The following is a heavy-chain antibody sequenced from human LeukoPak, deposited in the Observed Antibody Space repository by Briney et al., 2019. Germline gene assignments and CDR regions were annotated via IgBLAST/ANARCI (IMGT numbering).Heavy chain of an antibody. D-gene: IGHD3-22*01. CDR2: IVVGSGNT. CDR1: GFTFTSSA. V-gene: IGHV1-58*02. J-gene: IGHJ4*02. CDR3: AADLNYYDSSGSGDY. Sequence: TSVKVSCKASGFTFTSSAMQWVRQARGQRLEWIGWIVVGSGNTNYAQKFQERVTITRDMSTSTAYMELTSLRSEETAVYYCAADLNYYDSSGSGDYWGQGTLVTVSS.